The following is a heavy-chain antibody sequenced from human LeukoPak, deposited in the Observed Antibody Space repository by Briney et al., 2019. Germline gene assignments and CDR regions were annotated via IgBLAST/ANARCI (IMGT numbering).Heavy chain of an antibody. J-gene: IGHJ4*02. CDR3: ASFNWGLDY. CDR2: ISSSSSTI. D-gene: IGHD7-27*01. V-gene: IGHV3-48*04. CDR1: GFTFSSYS. Sequence: EGSLRLSCAASGFTFSSYSMNWVRQAPGKGLEWVSYISSSSSTIYYADSVKGRFTISRDNAKNSLYLQMNSLRAEDTAVYYCASFNWGLDYWGQGTLVTVSS.